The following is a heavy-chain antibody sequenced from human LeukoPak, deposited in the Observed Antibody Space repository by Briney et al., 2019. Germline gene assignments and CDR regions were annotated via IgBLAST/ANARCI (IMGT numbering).Heavy chain of an antibody. Sequence: GESLKIPCKGSGYSFTSYWIGWVRQMPGKGLEWMGIIYPGDSDTRYSPSFQGQVTISADKSISTAYLQWSSLKASDTAMYYCARGRFCGGDCYSNWFDPWGQGTLVTVSS. CDR3: ARGRFCGGDCYSNWFDP. CDR1: GYSFTSYW. V-gene: IGHV5-51*01. CDR2: IYPGDSDT. J-gene: IGHJ5*02. D-gene: IGHD2-21*02.